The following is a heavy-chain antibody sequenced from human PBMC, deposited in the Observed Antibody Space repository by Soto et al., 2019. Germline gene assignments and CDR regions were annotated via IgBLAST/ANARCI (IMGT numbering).Heavy chain of an antibody. Sequence: QVQLVQSGAEVKKPGSSVKVSCKASGGTFSSYTISWVRQAPGQGLEWMGRIIPILGIANYAQKFQGRVTSTADKSTSTAYMELSSLRSEDTAVHYCARVVAAESYYYFDYWGQGTLVTVSS. D-gene: IGHD2-15*01. J-gene: IGHJ4*02. CDR1: GGTFSSYT. CDR2: IIPILGIA. V-gene: IGHV1-69*02. CDR3: ARVVAAESYYYFDY.